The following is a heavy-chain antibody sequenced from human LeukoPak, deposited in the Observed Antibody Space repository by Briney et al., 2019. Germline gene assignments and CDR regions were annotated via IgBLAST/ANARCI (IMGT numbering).Heavy chain of an antibody. J-gene: IGHJ3*02. CDR2: IYTSGST. CDR1: GGSISSGSYY. V-gene: IGHV4-61*02. D-gene: IGHD2-2*01. CDR3: ARALGYCSSTSCYGFAAFDI. Sequence: SQTLSLTCTVSGGSISSGSYYWSWIRQPAGKGLEWIGRIYTSGSTNYNPSLKSRVTISVDTSKNQFSLKLSSVTAADTAVYYCARALGYCSSTSCYGFAAFDIWGQGTMVTVSS.